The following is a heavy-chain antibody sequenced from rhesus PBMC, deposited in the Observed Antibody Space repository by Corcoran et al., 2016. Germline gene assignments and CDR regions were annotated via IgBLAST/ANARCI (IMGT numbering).Heavy chain of an antibody. CDR1: GFTFSNYY. V-gene: IGHV3-13*01. CDR3: THYEDEYGYYS. CDR2: IRNKANSYTT. J-gene: IGHJ4*01. D-gene: IGHD3-9*01. Sequence: GGGLVQPGGSLRLSCAASGFTFSNYYMPWVRQAQGKGLEWVGLIRNKANSYTTEYAAAVKGRCTISRDDSKNTLYLQMSSLKTEDTALYYCTHYEDEYGYYSWGQGVLVTVSS.